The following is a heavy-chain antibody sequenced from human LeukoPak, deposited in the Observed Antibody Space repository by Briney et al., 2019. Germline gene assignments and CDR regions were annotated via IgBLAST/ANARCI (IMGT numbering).Heavy chain of an antibody. V-gene: IGHV3-23*01. CDR1: GFTFNSYA. J-gene: IGHJ3*01. D-gene: IGHD3-22*01. Sequence: PGVSLRLSCAASGFTFNSYAMSWVRQAPGKGLEWVSAISGSGGVTYYADSVKGRFTISRDNSMNTLYLQMDSLRAEDTAEYYCAKGFDTSGYDVWGQGTMVTVSS. CDR2: ISGSGGVT. CDR3: AKGFDTSGYDV.